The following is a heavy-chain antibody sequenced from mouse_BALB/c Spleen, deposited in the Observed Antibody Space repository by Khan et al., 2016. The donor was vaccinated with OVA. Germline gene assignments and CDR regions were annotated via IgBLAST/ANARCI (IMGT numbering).Heavy chain of an antibody. D-gene: IGHD1-1*01. Sequence: QLEESGPGLVKPSQSLSLTCTVTGYSITSNYAWNWIRQFPGNKLEWMGYISYSGSTTYNPSLTSRISITRDTSKNQFFLQLKSVTTEDTATYYCARGNDYGYYFDYWGQGTSLTVSS. CDR1: GYSITSNYA. J-gene: IGHJ2*02. CDR2: ISYSGST. V-gene: IGHV3-2*02. CDR3: ARGNDYGYYFDY.